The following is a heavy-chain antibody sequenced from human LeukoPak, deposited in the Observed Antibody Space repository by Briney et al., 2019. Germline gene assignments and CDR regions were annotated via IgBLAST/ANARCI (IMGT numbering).Heavy chain of an antibody. V-gene: IGHV1-18*01. CDR3: ASTATFIYYDSSGYYDG. CDR2: ISAYNGNT. J-gene: IGHJ4*02. D-gene: IGHD3-22*01. Sequence: ASVTVSCTASGYTFTSNGISWVRQAPGQGLEWMGWISAYNGNTNYAQKLQGRVTMTTDTSTSTAYMELRSLRSDDTAVYYCASTATFIYYDSSGYYDGWGQGTLVTVSS. CDR1: GYTFTSNG.